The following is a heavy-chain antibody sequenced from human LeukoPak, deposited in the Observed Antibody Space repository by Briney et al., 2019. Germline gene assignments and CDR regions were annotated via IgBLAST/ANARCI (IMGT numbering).Heavy chain of an antibody. J-gene: IGHJ4*02. D-gene: IGHD1-14*01. Sequence: PSETLSLTCTVSGGSISSYYWSWIRQPPGKGLEWIGYIYYSGSTNYNPSLKSRVTISVDTSKNQFSLKLSSVTAADTAVYYCARAPRVTEFDYWGQGTLVTVSS. CDR1: GGSISSYY. CDR3: ARAPRVTEFDY. V-gene: IGHV4-59*01. CDR2: IYYSGST.